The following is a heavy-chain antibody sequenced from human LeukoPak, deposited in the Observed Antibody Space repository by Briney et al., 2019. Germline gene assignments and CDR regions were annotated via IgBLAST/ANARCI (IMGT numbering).Heavy chain of an antibody. V-gene: IGHV3-11*06. CDR2: ISSSSYT. Sequence: GGSLRLSCAASGFTFSDYYMSWIRQAPGKGLEWVSYISSSSYTNYAGSVKGRFTISRDNAKNSLYLQMNSLGAEDTALYYCARGRGCSSLSCYPDYWGQGTLVTVSS. CDR1: GFTFSDYY. J-gene: IGHJ4*02. CDR3: ARGRGCSSLSCYPDY. D-gene: IGHD2-2*01.